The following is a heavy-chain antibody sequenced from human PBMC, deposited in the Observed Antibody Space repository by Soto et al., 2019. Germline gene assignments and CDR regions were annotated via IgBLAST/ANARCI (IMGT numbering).Heavy chain of an antibody. Sequence: QVQLVESGGGVVQPGRSLRLSCAASGFTFSSYGMHWVRQAPGKGLEWVLVIWYDGSNKYYADSVKGRFTISRDNSKNTLYLQMNSLRAEDTAVYYCARDMDIVVVVAALDYWGQGTLVTVSS. CDR1: GFTFSSYG. J-gene: IGHJ4*02. V-gene: IGHV3-33*01. D-gene: IGHD2-15*01. CDR3: ARDMDIVVVVAALDY. CDR2: IWYDGSNK.